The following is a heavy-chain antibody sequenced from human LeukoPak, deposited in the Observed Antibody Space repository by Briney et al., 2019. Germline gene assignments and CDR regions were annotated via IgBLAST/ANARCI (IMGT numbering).Heavy chain of an antibody. Sequence: GGSLRLSCAASGFTVSNNYMTWVRQAPGKGLEWVSIIYIGGSTYYADSVKGRFTISRDNSKNTLYLKMNSLTAEDTAVYYCARDPKGGYSYGWGAFDIWGHGTMVTVSS. CDR3: ARDPKGGYSYGWGAFDI. CDR1: GFTVSNNY. CDR2: IYIGGST. J-gene: IGHJ3*02. V-gene: IGHV3-66*02. D-gene: IGHD5-12*01.